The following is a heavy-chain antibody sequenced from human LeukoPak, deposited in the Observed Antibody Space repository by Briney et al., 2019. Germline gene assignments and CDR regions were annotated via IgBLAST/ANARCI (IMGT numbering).Heavy chain of an antibody. CDR2: IYYSGST. J-gene: IGHJ4*02. D-gene: IGHD3-3*01. Sequence: SETLSLTCTVSGGSISSSTYYWGWIRQPPGKGLEWIGSIYYSGSTYYNPSLKSRVTISVDTPKNQFSLKLRSVSDADTAVYYCARQGDFWSGYPSDYWGQGTLVTVSS. V-gene: IGHV4-39*01. CDR1: GGSISSSTYY. CDR3: ARQGDFWSGYPSDY.